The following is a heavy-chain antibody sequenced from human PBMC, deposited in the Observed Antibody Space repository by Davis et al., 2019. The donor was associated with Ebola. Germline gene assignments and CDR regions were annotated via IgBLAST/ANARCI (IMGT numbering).Heavy chain of an antibody. CDR3: AKDTSNVWFDV. Sequence: PGGSLRLSCAASGFVFSSYVMSWVRRAPGKGLEWVSTLGLSADTYYADSVKGRFTISRDNSENTLHLQMNSLRVEDTAIYFCAKDTSNVWFDVWGQGTMVTVSS. D-gene: IGHD6-19*01. V-gene: IGHV3-23*01. CDR2: LGLSADT. CDR1: GFVFSSYV. J-gene: IGHJ3*01.